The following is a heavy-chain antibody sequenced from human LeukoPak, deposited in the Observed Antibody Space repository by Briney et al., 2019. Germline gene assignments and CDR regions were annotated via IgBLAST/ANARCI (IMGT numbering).Heavy chain of an antibody. CDR2: ISSSGSTI. CDR3: AELGITMIGGV. D-gene: IGHD3-10*02. J-gene: IGHJ6*04. Sequence: RLGGSLRLSCAASGFTFSSYEMNWVRQAPGKGLEWVSYISSSGSTIYYADSVKGRFTISRDNAKNSLYLQMNSLRAEDTAVYYCAELGITMIGGVWGKGTTVTFSS. CDR1: GFTFSSYE. V-gene: IGHV3-48*03.